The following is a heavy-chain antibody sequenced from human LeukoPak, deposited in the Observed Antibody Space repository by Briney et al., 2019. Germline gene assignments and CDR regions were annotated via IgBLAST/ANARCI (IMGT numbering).Heavy chain of an antibody. CDR2: IWYDGSNK. CDR1: GFTFNSYD. D-gene: IGHD6-13*01. J-gene: IGHJ4*02. V-gene: IGHV3-33*01. Sequence: GGSLRLSCAAYGFTFNSYDMHWVRQAPGKGLEWVALIWYDGSNKYYADSVKGRFTISRDNSKNTLSLQMNSLRAEDTAVYYCARRAATGSNALDYWGQGTLVTVSS. CDR3: ARRAATGSNALDY.